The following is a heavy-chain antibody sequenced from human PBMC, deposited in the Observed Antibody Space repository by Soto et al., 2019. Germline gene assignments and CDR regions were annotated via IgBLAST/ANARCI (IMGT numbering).Heavy chain of an antibody. CDR2: IYYSGST. CDR3: ARLITGTTSGDWFDP. Sequence: SETLSLTCTVSGGSISSGDYYWSWIRQPPGKGLEWIGYIYYSGSTYYNPSLKSRVTISVDTSKNQFSLKLSSVTAADTAVYYCARLITGTTSGDWFDPWCQGTLVTVSS. D-gene: IGHD1-7*01. J-gene: IGHJ5*02. V-gene: IGHV4-30-4*01. CDR1: GGSISSGDYY.